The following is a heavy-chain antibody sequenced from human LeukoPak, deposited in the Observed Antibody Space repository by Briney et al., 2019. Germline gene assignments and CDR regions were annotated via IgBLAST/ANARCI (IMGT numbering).Heavy chain of an antibody. J-gene: IGHJ6*03. V-gene: IGHV1-18*01. Sequence: AASVTVSCKASGYTFTSYGISGVRQAPGQGLEWMGWISAYNGNTNYAQELQGRVTMTTDTSTSTAYMELTSLRSDDTAVYYCARGGRYYDFWSGYFTAYYYYMDVWGKGTTVTVSS. CDR3: ARGGRYYDFWSGYFTAYYYYMDV. CDR2: ISAYNGNT. CDR1: GYTFTSYG. D-gene: IGHD3-3*01.